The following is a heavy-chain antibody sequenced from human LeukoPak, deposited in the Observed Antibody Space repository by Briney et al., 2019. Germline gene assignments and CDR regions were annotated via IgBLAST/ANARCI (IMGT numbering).Heavy chain of an antibody. CDR3: AKDLGNWNSEYYFDY. V-gene: IGHV3-30*02. J-gene: IGHJ4*02. D-gene: IGHD1-7*01. Sequence: GGSLRLSCAASGFSFSSYGMHWVRQAPGKGLEWVAFIRYDGSNKYYADSVKGRFTISRDNSKNTLYLQMNSLRAEDTAVYYCAKDLGNWNSEYYFDYWGQGTLVTVSS. CDR2: IRYDGSNK. CDR1: GFSFSSYG.